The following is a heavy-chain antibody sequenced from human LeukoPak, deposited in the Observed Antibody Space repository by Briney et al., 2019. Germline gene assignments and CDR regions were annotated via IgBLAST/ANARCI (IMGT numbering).Heavy chain of an antibody. CDR1: GFTFSNYE. Sequence: GGSLRLSCAASGFTFSNYEMNWVRQAPGKGLEWVSYISSSGGTIYYADSVKGRFTISRDNAKNSLQMNSLRAEDTAVYYCARGRGGYCSGTSCSRAFDIWGQGTMVTVSS. CDR2: ISSSGGTI. J-gene: IGHJ3*02. V-gene: IGHV3-48*03. D-gene: IGHD2-2*03. CDR3: ARGRGGYCSGTSCSRAFDI.